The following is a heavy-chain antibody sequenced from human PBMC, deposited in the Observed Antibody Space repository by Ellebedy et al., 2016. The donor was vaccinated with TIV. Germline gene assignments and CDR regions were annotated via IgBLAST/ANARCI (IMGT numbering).Heavy chain of an antibody. V-gene: IGHV1-8*01. CDR3: ARGRRDNWSSYLFDH. CDR2: MNPKSGNT. CDR1: GYTFASYD. D-gene: IGHD1-1*01. Sequence: AASVKVSCKASGYTFASYDINWVRQANGQGLEWMGWMNPKSGNTGYVQKFQGRVTMTRNTSISTAFMELSSLRSEDTAVYYCARGRRDNWSSYLFDHWGQGTLVPVSS. J-gene: IGHJ4*02.